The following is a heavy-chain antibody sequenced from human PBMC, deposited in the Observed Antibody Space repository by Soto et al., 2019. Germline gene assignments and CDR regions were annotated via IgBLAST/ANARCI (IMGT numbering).Heavy chain of an antibody. CDR2: IYSSGNT. CDR3: ARELSAATVVNRYFDY. D-gene: IGHD4-17*01. J-gene: IGHJ4*02. Sequence: SLSLTCTVPGGSSSSSDYYWSWILQPPGKGLEWIGYIYSSGNTYYNPSLKSRLTISVDTSKNQFSLKLNSVTAADTALYYCARELSAATVVNRYFDYWGQGTLVTVSS. V-gene: IGHV4-31*03. CDR1: GGSSSSSDYY.